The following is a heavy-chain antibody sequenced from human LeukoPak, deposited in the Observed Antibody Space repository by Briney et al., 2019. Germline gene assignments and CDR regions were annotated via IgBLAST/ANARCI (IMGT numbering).Heavy chain of an antibody. V-gene: IGHV1-18*01. D-gene: IGHD3-10*01. CDR1: GHTFTSYG. CDR3: ARALYYYGSGSYSDY. CDR2: ISAYNGNT. J-gene: IGHJ4*02. Sequence: ASVKVSCKASGHTFTSYGISWVRQAPGQGLEWMGWISAYNGNTNYAQKLQGGVTMTTDTSTSTAYMELSSLRSEDTAVYYCARALYYYGSGSYSDYWGQGALVTVSS.